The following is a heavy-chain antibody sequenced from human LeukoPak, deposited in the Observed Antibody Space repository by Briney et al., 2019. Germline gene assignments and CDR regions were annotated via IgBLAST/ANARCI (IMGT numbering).Heavy chain of an antibody. CDR2: IYSGGST. J-gene: IGHJ5*02. CDR3: AKDPLDGYNHNWFDP. D-gene: IGHD5-12*01. CDR1: GFTVSSNY. Sequence: PGGSLRLSCAASGFTVSSNYMSWVRQAPGKGLEWVSVIYSGGSTYYADSVKGRFTISRDNSKNTLYLQMNSLRAEDTAVYYCAKDPLDGYNHNWFDPWGQGTLVTVSS. V-gene: IGHV3-66*01.